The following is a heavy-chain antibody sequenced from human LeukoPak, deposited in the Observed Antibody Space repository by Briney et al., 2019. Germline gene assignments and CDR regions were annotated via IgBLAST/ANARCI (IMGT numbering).Heavy chain of an antibody. V-gene: IGHV3-73*01. J-gene: IGHJ4*02. Sequence: GGSLRLSRAASGFTFSGSAMHWVRQASGKGLEWVGRIRSKANSYATAYAASVKGRFTISRDDSKNTAYLQMNSLKTEDTAVYYCTRHQAVAGWGQGTLVTVSS. D-gene: IGHD6-19*01. CDR2: IRSKANSYAT. CDR1: GFTFSGSA. CDR3: TRHQAVAG.